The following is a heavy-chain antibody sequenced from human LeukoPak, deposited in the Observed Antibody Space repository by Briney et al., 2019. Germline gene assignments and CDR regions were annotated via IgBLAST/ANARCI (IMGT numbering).Heavy chain of an antibody. CDR2: IYYSGST. J-gene: IGHJ5*02. V-gene: IGHV4-59*08. Sequence: SETLSLTCTVSGGSISSYYWSWIRQPPGKGLEWIGYIYYSGSTNYNPSLKSRVTISLDTSKSQFSLRLSSVTAADTAVYYCARLSGRSDGPEFDPWGQGTLVTVSS. D-gene: IGHD6-25*01. CDR3: ARLSGRSDGPEFDP. CDR1: GGSISSYY.